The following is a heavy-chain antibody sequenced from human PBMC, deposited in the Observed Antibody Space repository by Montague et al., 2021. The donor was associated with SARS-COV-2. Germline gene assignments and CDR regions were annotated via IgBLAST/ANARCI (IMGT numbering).Heavy chain of an antibody. J-gene: IGHJ4*02. D-gene: IGHD1-1*01. CDR3: ARAQNTCFIANCVNYFEV. CDR2: VHYTGST. V-gene: IGHV4-59*01. CDR1: GGSISSYY. Sequence: SETLSLTCEVSGGSISSYYWSWIRQSPGKGLEWIGYVHYTGSTKYNPSLRTRVTLSLDTPKNQFSLELSSVTAADTAVYYCARAQNTCFIANCVNYFEVWGLGALVTVSS.